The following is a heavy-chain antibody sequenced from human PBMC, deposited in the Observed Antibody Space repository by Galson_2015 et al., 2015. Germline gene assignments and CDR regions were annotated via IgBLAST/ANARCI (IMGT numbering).Heavy chain of an antibody. J-gene: IGHJ5*02. CDR1: GFTFSNSA. D-gene: IGHD1/OR15-1a*01. V-gene: IGHV3-23*01. Sequence: PRLSCAASGFTFSNSAMTWVRQAPGKGLEWVAAIGGTGAKTYYSESAKGRFTVSRDNSKNTLFLQMNSLTADDTALYYCARVRGTSWNKGDWLDPWGQGTLVTVSS. CDR2: IGGTGAKT. CDR3: ARVRGTSWNKGDWLDP.